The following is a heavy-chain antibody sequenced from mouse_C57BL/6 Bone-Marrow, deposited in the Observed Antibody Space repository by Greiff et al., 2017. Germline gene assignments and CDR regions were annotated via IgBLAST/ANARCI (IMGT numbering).Heavy chain of an antibody. CDR1: GYTFTSYG. Sequence: QVQLKESGAELARPGASVKLSCKASGYTFTSYGISWVKQRTGQGLEWIGEIYPRSGNTYYNEKFKGKDTLTADKSSSTAYMELRSLTSEDSAVYFCASPYGSSHPHWGQGTSVTVSS. CDR3: ASPYGSSHPH. D-gene: IGHD1-1*01. V-gene: IGHV1-81*01. CDR2: IYPRSGNT. J-gene: IGHJ4*01.